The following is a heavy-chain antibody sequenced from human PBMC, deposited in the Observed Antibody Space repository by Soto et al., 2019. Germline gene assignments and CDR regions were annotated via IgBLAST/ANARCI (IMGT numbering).Heavy chain of an antibody. J-gene: IGHJ4*02. CDR1: GGSISSSSYY. V-gene: IGHV4-39*01. Sequence: QLQLQESGPGLVKPSETLSLTCTVSGGSISSSSYYWGWIRQPPGKGLEWIGSIYYSGSTYYNPSLKSRVTISVDTSKNQFSLKLSSVTAADTAIYYCARVSGVRGYSTGWLYFDYWGQGTLVTVSS. CDR3: ARVSGVRGYSTGWLYFDY. CDR2: IYYSGST. D-gene: IGHD6-25*01.